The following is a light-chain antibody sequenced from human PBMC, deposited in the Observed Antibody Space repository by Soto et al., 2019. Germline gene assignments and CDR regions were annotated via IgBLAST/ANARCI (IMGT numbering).Light chain of an antibody. V-gene: IGLV2-14*01. J-gene: IGLJ3*02. CDR1: SSDVGGYDY. CDR3: FSYTKTNTRV. CDR2: EVS. Sequence: QSVLTLPASVSGSPGQSITVSCTGTSSDVGGYDYVSWYQQHPGKAPKLVIYEVSNRPSGVSTRFSGSKSGNTASLTISGLKAEDEADYYCFSYTKTNTRVFGGGT.